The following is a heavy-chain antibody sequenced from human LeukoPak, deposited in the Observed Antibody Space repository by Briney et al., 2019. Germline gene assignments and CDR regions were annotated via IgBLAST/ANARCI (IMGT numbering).Heavy chain of an antibody. CDR3: ARGRGTDYYGSGSYYFPQHYYYYYGMDV. CDR1: GFTFSSYA. CDR2: ISYDGSNK. Sequence: GGSLRLSCAASGFTFSSYAMHWVRQAPGKGLEWVAVISYDGSNKYYAHSVKGRFTISRDNSKNTLYLQMNSLRAEDTAVYYCARGRGTDYYGSGSYYFPQHYYYYYGMDVWGQGTTVTVSS. V-gene: IGHV3-30-3*01. D-gene: IGHD3-10*01. J-gene: IGHJ6*02.